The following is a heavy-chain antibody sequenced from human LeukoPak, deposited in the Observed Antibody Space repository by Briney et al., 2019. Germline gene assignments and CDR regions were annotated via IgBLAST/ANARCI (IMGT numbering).Heavy chain of an antibody. J-gene: IGHJ4*02. D-gene: IGHD6-13*01. CDR3: ATNSSRGVFDY. V-gene: IGHV3-23*01. Sequence: GVSLRLSCAACGFTFRSYPVSGLRQAPGRGLEGVSAISGNGSSTSYADSVHGRFTISRDNYKNTLYLQMNRLRAEDTAVYYCATNSSRGVFDYWGQGTLVTVSS. CDR2: ISGNGSST. CDR1: GFTFRSYP.